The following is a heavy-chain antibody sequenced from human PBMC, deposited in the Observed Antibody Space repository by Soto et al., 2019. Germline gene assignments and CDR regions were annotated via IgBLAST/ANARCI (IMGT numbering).Heavy chain of an antibody. CDR2: IYWDDDK. D-gene: IGHD2-21*02. CDR1: GLSLSTTGVG. Sequence: QITLKESGPTLVKPTQTLTLTCTFSGLSLSTTGVGVGWIRQPPGKALEWLALIYWDDDKRYSPSLKSRLTITKDTSKNQVVLTMTTMDPVDTATYYCVQSRCGGDCLQSYSSHSYYGLDVW. J-gene: IGHJ6*01. CDR3: VQSRCGGDCLQSYSSHSYYGLDV. V-gene: IGHV2-5*02.